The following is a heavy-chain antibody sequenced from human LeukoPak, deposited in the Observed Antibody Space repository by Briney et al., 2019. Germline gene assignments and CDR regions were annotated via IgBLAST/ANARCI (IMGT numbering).Heavy chain of an antibody. Sequence: ASVKVSCKASGYTFTGYYMHWVRQAPGQGLEWMGWINPNSGGTNYAQKFQGRVTMTRDTSISTAYMELSRLRSGDTAVYYCARDLSSSWSPRFDPWGQGTLVTVSS. J-gene: IGHJ5*02. CDR1: GYTFTGYY. CDR2: INPNSGGT. V-gene: IGHV1-2*02. CDR3: ARDLSSSWSPRFDP. D-gene: IGHD6-13*01.